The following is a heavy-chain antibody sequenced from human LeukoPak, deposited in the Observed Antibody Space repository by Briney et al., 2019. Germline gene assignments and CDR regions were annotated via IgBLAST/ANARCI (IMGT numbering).Heavy chain of an antibody. V-gene: IGHV4-34*01. CDR1: GGSFSGYY. CDR3: ARRERWLVEDY. Sequence: NPSETLSLTCAVYGGSFSGYYWSWIRQPPGKGLEWIGEINHSGSTNYNPSLKSRVTISVDTSKNQFSLKLSSVTAADTAVYYCARRERWLVEDYWGQGTLVTVSS. D-gene: IGHD6-19*01. CDR2: INHSGST. J-gene: IGHJ4*02.